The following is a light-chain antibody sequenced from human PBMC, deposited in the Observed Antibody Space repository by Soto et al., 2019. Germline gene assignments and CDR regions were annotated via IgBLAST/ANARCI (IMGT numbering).Light chain of an antibody. CDR1: SSDIGLYNY. J-gene: IGLJ3*02. Sequence: QSALTQPPSASGSPGQSVTISCAGTSSDIGLYNYVSWYQHHPGKAPKLIIYEVSKRPSGVPDRFSGAKSVNTASLTVSGLQAEDEAEYYSRSYAGDINFDVFGGGTKLTVL. V-gene: IGLV2-8*01. CDR3: RSYAGDINFDV. CDR2: EVS.